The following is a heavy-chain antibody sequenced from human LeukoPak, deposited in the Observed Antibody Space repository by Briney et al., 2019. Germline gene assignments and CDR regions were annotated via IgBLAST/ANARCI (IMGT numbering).Heavy chain of an antibody. CDR2: ISSSSSYI. J-gene: IGHJ6*03. V-gene: IGHV3-21*01. D-gene: IGHD2-15*01. CDR1: GLTFSSYS. Sequence: PGGSLRLSCAASGLTFSSYSMNWVRQAPGKGLEWVSSISSSSSYIYYADSVKGRFTISRDNAKNSLYLQMNSLRAEDTAVYYCASAGIVLYMDVWGKGTTVTVSS. CDR3: ASAGIVLYMDV.